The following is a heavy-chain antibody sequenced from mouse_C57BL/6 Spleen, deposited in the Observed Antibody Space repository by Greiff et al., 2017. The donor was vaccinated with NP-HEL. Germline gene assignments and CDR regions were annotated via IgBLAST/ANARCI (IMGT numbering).Heavy chain of an antibody. J-gene: IGHJ3*01. Sequence: VQLVESGPELVKPGASVKISCKASGYAFSSSWMNWVKQRPGKGLEWIGRIYPGDGDTNYNGKFKGKATLTADKSSSTAYMQLSSLTSEDSAVYFCARCDDGYYFAYWGQGTLVTVSA. CDR1: GYAFSSSW. D-gene: IGHD2-3*01. CDR2: IYPGDGDT. V-gene: IGHV1-82*01. CDR3: ARCDDGYYFAY.